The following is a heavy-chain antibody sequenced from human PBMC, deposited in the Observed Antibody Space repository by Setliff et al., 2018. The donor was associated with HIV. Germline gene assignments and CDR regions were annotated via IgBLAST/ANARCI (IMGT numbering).Heavy chain of an antibody. CDR1: GYTFPTYS. CDR2: INVGKGDT. J-gene: IGHJ4*01. Sequence: ASVKVSCKASGYTFPTYSIHWVRQAPGQSLEWMGWINVGKGDTKYSQELQGRITLTTDTSANTAYMELSSLRSDDTAVYCCARGALLAVFDFDHWGHGTLVTVSS. CDR3: ARGALLAVFDFDH. D-gene: IGHD2-21*01. V-gene: IGHV1-3*01.